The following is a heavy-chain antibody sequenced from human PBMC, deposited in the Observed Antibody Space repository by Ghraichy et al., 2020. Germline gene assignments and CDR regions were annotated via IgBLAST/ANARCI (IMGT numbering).Heavy chain of an antibody. Sequence: SETLSLTCAVSGASISSVGYSWSWVRQPPGKGLEWIGYIYYNGRTYYNPSLKSRVTISIYKSKNLFSLNLSSVTAADTAVYYCARAGYSYGLDFWGQGTLVTVSS. CDR2: IYYNGRT. CDR3: ARAGYSYGLDF. CDR1: GASISSVGYS. D-gene: IGHD5-18*01. V-gene: IGHV4-30-2*01. J-gene: IGHJ4*02.